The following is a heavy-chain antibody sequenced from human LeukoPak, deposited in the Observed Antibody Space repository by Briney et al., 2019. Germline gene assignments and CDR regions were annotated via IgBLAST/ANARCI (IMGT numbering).Heavy chain of an antibody. CDR2: IYPDDSDT. V-gene: IGHV5-51*01. D-gene: IGHD3-10*01. J-gene: IGHJ4*02. CDR1: EYSFPNYC. Sequence: GESLKISCKHSEYSFPNYCIGWVRQLPGKGLEWMGIIYPDDSDTRYSPSFQGQVTISADKSISTAYLQWSSLKASDTAMYYCARHYYGSGSPFDYWGQGTLVTVSS. CDR3: ARHYYGSGSPFDY.